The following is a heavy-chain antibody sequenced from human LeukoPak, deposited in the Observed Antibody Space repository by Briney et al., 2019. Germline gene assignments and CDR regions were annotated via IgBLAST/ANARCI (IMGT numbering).Heavy chain of an antibody. CDR2: IIPIFGTA. J-gene: IGHJ4*02. Sequence: GASVKVSCKPSVGTFTIYAISWVRQAPGQRLEWMGRIIPIFGTANYAQKFQGRVTITADKSTSTAYMELSSLRSEDTAVYYCASAGAAMVTNWGQGTLVTVSS. CDR1: VGTFTIYA. CDR3: ASAGAAMVTN. V-gene: IGHV1-69*06. D-gene: IGHD5-18*01.